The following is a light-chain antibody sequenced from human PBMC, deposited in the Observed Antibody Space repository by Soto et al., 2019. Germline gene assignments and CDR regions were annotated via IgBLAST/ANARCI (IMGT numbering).Light chain of an antibody. CDR2: AVS. CDR1: SSDVDGYNY. V-gene: IGLV2-14*01. J-gene: IGLJ1*01. CDR3: SSYRSRSTLLYG. Sequence: QSALTQPASVSGSPGQSITISCTGTSSDVDGYNYVSWYQQHPGKAPKLMIYAVSNRPSGVSNRFSGSKSGNTASLTISGLQAEEEVHYYCSSYRSRSTLLYGFGTRTKRTVL.